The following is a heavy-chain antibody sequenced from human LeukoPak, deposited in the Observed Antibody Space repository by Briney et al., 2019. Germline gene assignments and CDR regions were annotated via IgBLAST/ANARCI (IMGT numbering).Heavy chain of an antibody. CDR2: INHSGST. CDR1: GGSFSGYY. J-gene: IGHJ6*02. V-gene: IGHV4-34*01. D-gene: IGHD2-2*01. CDR3: ARNGCSSTSCYYYYYYGMDV. Sequence: PSKTLSLTCAVYGGSFSGYYWSWIRQPPGKGLEWIGEINHSGSTNYNPSLKSRVTISVDTSKNQFSLKLSSVTAADTAVYYCARNGCSSTSCYYYYYYGMDVWGQGTTVTVSS.